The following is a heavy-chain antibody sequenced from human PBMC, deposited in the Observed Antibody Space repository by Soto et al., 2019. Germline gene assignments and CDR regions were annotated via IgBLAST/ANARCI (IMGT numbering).Heavy chain of an antibody. V-gene: IGHV4-39*01. CDR2: IYYSGST. J-gene: IGHJ6*03. D-gene: IGHD6-13*01. Sequence: QLQLQESGPGLVKPSETLSLTCTVSGGSISSSTYYWGWIRQSPGKGLEWIGSIYYSGSTYYNPSLKSRVTISVDTSKNQFSLKLSSVTAADTVVYYCASLRRGSRWYGYMDVWGKGTTVTVSS. CDR1: GGSISSSTYY. CDR3: ASLRRGSRWYGYMDV.